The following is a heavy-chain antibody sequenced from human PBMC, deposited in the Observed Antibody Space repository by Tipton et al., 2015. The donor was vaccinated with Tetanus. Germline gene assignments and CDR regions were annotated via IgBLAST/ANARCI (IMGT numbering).Heavy chain of an antibody. CDR2: DSGYSGNT. Sequence: QSGPEVKKPGASVKVSCKGSGYTFTNYGINWVRQAPGQGLEWMGWDSGYSGNTNYARKFQGRVTMTTDTSTNTAYLELRSLRSDDTAVYFCARLVKQWLVPEDYWGQGTLVTVSS. CDR1: GYTFTNYG. D-gene: IGHD6-19*01. CDR3: ARLVKQWLVPEDY. V-gene: IGHV1-18*01. J-gene: IGHJ4*02.